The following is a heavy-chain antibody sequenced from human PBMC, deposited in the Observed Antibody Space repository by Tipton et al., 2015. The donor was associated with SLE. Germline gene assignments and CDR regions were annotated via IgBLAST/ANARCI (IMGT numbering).Heavy chain of an antibody. CDR2: MRSDGSHK. CDR3: VRGILGDPVAFDM. CDR1: GFSVTNYD. V-gene: IGHV3-30*02. D-gene: IGHD1-26*01. J-gene: IGHJ3*02. Sequence: SLRLSCAASGFSVTNYDMHWVRQAPGKGLEWLTYMRSDGSHKYRDTVKGRFTISRDNAKNTLYLQMNSLTVEDTALYYCVRGILGDPVAFDMWGQGTMAIVSS.